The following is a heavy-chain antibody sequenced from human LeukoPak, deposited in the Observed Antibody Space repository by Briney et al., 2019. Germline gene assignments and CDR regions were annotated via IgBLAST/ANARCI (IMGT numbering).Heavy chain of an antibody. CDR2: ISDSGGST. CDR1: GFPFSSYA. J-gene: IGHJ6*02. V-gene: IGHV3-64D*09. CDR3: VRGYSFGPYGMDV. D-gene: IGHD2-15*01. Sequence: GGSLRLSCSASGFPFSSYAMHWVRQAPGKGLEYVSAISDSGGSTYYADSVKGRSTISRDNSKNTLYLQMSSLRAEDTAVYFCVRGYSFGPYGMDVWGQGTTVTVSS.